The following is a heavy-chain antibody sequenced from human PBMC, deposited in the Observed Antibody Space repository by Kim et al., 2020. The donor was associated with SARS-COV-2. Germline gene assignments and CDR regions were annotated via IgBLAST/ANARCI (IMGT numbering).Heavy chain of an antibody. CDR1: GESVSTTNW. D-gene: IGHD3-22*01. V-gene: IGHV4-4*02. CDR3: ARAKKDYYGSSGSYYSYYYMDG. J-gene: IGHJ6*03. CDR2: MYHAGVI. Sequence: SETLSLTCTVSGESVSTTNWWTWVRQPPGKGLEGIAEMYHAGVINYNPSLTGRVIISVDKPKNQFSLKLSSVTAADTAVYYCARAKKDYYGSSGSYYSYYYMDGWGKGTTVTVS.